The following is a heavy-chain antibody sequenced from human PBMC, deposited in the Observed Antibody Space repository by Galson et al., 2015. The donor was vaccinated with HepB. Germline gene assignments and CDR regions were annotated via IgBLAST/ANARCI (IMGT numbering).Heavy chain of an antibody. V-gene: IGHV1-69*06. D-gene: IGHD3-10*01. Sequence: SVKVSCKASGGTFNSQPTSWVRQAPGQGPEWMAGINPLFGTKNYAQKFQDRLTIAADRSTSTVYRELSSLTSEDTAVYYCATNAGRRGIFFEYWGQGTLVTVSS. J-gene: IGHJ4*02. CDR3: ATNAGRRGIFFEY. CDR1: GGTFNSQP. CDR2: INPLFGTK.